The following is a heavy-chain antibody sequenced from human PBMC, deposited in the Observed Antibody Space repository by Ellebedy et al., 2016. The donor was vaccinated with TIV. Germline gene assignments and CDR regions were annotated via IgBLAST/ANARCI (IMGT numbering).Heavy chain of an antibody. V-gene: IGHV3-30*18. CDR3: AKSSIAAAGNVY. J-gene: IGHJ4*02. CDR1: GFTFSSYG. D-gene: IGHD6-13*01. CDR2: ISYDGSNK. Sequence: GGSLRLXXAASGFTFSSYGMHWVRQAPGKGLEWVAVISYDGSNKYYADSVKGRFTISRDNSKNTLYLQMNSLRAEDTAVYYCAKSSIAAAGNVYWGQGTLATVSS.